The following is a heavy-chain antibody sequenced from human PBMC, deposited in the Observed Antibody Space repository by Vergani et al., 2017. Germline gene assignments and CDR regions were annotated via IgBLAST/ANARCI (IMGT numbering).Heavy chain of an antibody. Sequence: EVQLLESGGGLVQPGGSLRLSCAASGFTFSSYAMSWVRQAPGKGLEWVSAISGSGGSTYYADSVKGRFTITRDNSKNTLYLQMNSLRAEDTAVYYCARDGDYDILTGYHYWGQGTLVTVSS. V-gene: IGHV3-23*01. CDR1: GFTFSSYA. J-gene: IGHJ4*02. D-gene: IGHD3-9*01. CDR2: ISGSGGST. CDR3: ARDGDYDILTGYHY.